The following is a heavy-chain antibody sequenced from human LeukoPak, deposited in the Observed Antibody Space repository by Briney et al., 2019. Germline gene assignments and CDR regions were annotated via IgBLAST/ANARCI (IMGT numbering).Heavy chain of an antibody. CDR2: ISGAGGNT. J-gene: IGHJ4*02. V-gene: IGHV3-23*01. D-gene: IGHD3-3*01. CDR3: AKVTEDYSDFWSSFYFYFDY. Sequence: GGSLRLSCAASGFTFSTYAMNWVRQAPGKRLEWVSTISGAGGNTYYADSVKGRFTISRDNSKNTLYLQMNSLRAEDTALYYCAKVTEDYSDFWSSFYFYFDYWGQGTLVTVSS. CDR1: GFTFSTYA.